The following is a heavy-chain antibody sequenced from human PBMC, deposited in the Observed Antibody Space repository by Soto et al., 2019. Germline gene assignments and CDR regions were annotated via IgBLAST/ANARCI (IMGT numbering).Heavy chain of an antibody. D-gene: IGHD3-3*01. V-gene: IGHV3-30*03. CDR1: TISINIHG. CDR2: ISNDGRVQ. Sequence: GGSLRLSCTSSTISINIHGIQWVRQAPAKGLEWVAFISNDGRVQYYADSVKGRFTISRDYSKNTVDLEMNSRRNEETAVYYGVRVIWGGDYKWFDSWGPGTLVTVSS. J-gene: IGHJ5*01. CDR3: VRVIWGGDYKWFDS.